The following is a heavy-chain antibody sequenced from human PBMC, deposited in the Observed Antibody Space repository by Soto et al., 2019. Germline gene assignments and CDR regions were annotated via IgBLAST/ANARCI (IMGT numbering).Heavy chain of an antibody. V-gene: IGHV1-8*01. CDR2: MNPGSGDT. CDR3: ARMATFGSLNWFDP. J-gene: IGHJ5*02. Sequence: AAVKVSCKASGYSFTNNDVSWVRQATGQGLEWMGWMNPGSGDTGYAQKFQGRVTMTRDISIATAYMELSGLRSDDTAIYYCARMATFGSLNWFDPWGQGTLVTV. D-gene: IGHD3-10*01. CDR1: GYSFTNND.